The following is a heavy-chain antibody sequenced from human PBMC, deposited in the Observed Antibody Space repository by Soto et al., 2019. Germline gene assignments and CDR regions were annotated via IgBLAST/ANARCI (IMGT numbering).Heavy chain of an antibody. CDR3: ATHYYFDC. CDR2: IWYDGSNK. CDR1: GFTFRSYG. V-gene: IGHV3-33*01. Sequence: RESLSPSSSSSGFTFRSYGMHGVRQAPGKGLEWVAVIWYDGSNKYYADSVKGRFTISRDNSKNTLYLQMNSLRAEDTAVYYCATHYYFDCCAQGTSLTVSS. J-gene: IGHJ4*02.